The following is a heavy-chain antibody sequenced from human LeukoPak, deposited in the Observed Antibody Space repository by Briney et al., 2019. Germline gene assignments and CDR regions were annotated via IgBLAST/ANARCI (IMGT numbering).Heavy chain of an antibody. CDR1: GGSISSYY. V-gene: IGHV4-4*07. CDR3: AREVVVAATTNYPTVDYFDY. CDR2: IYTSGST. J-gene: IGHJ4*02. Sequence: PSETLSLTCTVSGGSISSYYWSWIRQPAGKGLEWIGRIYTSGSTNYNPSLKSRVTMSVDTSKNQFSLKLSSVTAADTAVYYCAREVVVAATTNYPTVDYFDYWGQGTLVTVSS. D-gene: IGHD2-15*01.